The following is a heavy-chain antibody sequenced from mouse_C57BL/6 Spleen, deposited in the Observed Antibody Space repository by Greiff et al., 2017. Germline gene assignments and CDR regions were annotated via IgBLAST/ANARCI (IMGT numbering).Heavy chain of an antibody. V-gene: IGHV1-39*01. J-gene: IGHJ2*01. Sequence: VQLQQSGPELVKPGASVKISCKASGYSFTDYNMNWVKQSNGQSLEWIGVFNPNYGTTSYNQKFKGKATLTVDQSSSTAYMQLNSLTSEDSAVYYCAREAVYYGNYDFDDWGQGTTRTVSS. CDR1: GYSFTDYN. CDR3: AREAVYYGNYDFDD. CDR2: FNPNYGTT. D-gene: IGHD2-1*01.